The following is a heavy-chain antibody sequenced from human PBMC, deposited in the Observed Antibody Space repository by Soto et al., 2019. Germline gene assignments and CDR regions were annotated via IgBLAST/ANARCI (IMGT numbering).Heavy chain of an antibody. CDR1: GGSISSGGYY. Sequence: QVQLQESGPGLVKPSQTLSLTCTVSGGSISSGGYYWSWIRQHPGKGLEWIGYIYYSGSTYYNPSLKSRVTISVDTSKNQFSLKLRSVTAADTAVYYCARDPVPMTTVTNVAWGQGTLVTVSS. D-gene: IGHD4-17*01. J-gene: IGHJ5*02. CDR2: IYYSGST. V-gene: IGHV4-31*03. CDR3: ARDPVPMTTVTNVA.